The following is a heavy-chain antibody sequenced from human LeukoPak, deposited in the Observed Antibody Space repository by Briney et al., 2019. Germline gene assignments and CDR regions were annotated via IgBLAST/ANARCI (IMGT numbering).Heavy chain of an antibody. J-gene: IGHJ1*01. Sequence: ASVKVSCKASGYTFTDYYIHWVRQAPGQGPEWMGWLNSESGGAKYARRFQARVTMTRDTSISAAYMELTRLRSDDTAMYYCARGGPTPRNVVVAAREYLQHWGQGSLVTVSS. V-gene: IGHV1-2*02. CDR3: ARGGPTPRNVVVAAREYLQH. CDR1: GYTFTDYY. D-gene: IGHD2-21*02. CDR2: LNSESGGA.